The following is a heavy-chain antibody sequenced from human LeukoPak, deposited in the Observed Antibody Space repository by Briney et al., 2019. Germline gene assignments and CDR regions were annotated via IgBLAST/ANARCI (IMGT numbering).Heavy chain of an antibody. CDR2: ISSSSSYI. D-gene: IGHD6-19*01. CDR3: ARDSSSGY. V-gene: IGHV3-21*01. Sequence: GGSLRLSCAASGLTFSSYSMNWVLQAPGRGLEWVSSISSSSSYIYYADSVKGRFTISRDNAKNSLYLQMNSLRAEDTAVYYCARDSSSGYWGQGTLVTVSS. CDR1: GLTFSSYS. J-gene: IGHJ4*02.